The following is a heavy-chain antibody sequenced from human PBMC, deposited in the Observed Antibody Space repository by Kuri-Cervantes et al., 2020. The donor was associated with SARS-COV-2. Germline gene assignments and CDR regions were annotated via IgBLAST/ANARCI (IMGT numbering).Heavy chain of an antibody. CDR3: ARDGNYGGNSGFDY. D-gene: IGHD4-23*01. CDR1: GYSISSGYY. V-gene: IGHV4-38-2*02. CDR2: IYHSGST. J-gene: IGHJ4*02. Sequence: SQTLSLTCAVSGYSISSGYYWGWIRQPPGKGLEWIGSIYHSGSTYYNPSLKSRVTISVDTSKNQFSLNLRSVTAADTAVYYCARDGNYGGNSGFDYWGQGTLVTVCS.